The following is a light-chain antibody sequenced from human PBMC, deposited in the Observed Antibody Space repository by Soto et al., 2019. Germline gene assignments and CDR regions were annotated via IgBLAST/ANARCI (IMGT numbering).Light chain of an antibody. CDR3: QAYDYSLTAFV. Sequence: QAVLTQPPSVSGAPGQRVTISCTGNNSNLGAGYDVHWYQQLPGAAPKLVVFGNRNRPSGVPERFSGSKSGTSASLAITGLQAEDEADYYCQAYDYSLTAFVFGGGTQLTVL. J-gene: IGLJ7*01. V-gene: IGLV1-40*01. CDR1: NSNLGAGYD. CDR2: GNR.